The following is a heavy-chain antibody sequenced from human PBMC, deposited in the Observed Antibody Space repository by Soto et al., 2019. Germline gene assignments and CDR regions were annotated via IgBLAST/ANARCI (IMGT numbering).Heavy chain of an antibody. J-gene: IGHJ4*02. V-gene: IGHV3-30-3*01. Sequence: PGGSLRLSCAASGFTFSSYAMHWVRQAPGKGLEWVAVISYDGSNKYYADSVKGRFTISRDNSKNTLYLQMNSLRAEDTAVYYCASLYGSWSYYNVDFDYWGQGTLVTVSS. CDR1: GFTFSSYA. D-gene: IGHD3-10*01. CDR2: ISYDGSNK. CDR3: ASLYGSWSYYNVDFDY.